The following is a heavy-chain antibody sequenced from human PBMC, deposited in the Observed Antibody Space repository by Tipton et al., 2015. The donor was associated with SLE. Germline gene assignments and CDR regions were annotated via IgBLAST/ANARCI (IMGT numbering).Heavy chain of an antibody. Sequence: LRLSCTVSGGSISSGSYYWSWIRQPAGKGLEWIGRIYTSGSTNYNPSLKSRVTISVDTSKNQFSLKLSSVTAADTAVYYCARDSSGPYYYYYMDVWGKGTTVTVSS. J-gene: IGHJ6*03. CDR1: GGSISSGSYY. D-gene: IGHD3-10*01. CDR2: IYTSGST. V-gene: IGHV4-61*02. CDR3: ARDSSGPYYYYYMDV.